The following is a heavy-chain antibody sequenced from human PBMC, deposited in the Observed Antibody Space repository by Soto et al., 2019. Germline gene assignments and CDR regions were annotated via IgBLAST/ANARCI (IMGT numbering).Heavy chain of an antibody. J-gene: IGHJ3*02. V-gene: IGHV4-31*03. CDR2: TSYSGST. CDR3: VRTSIFGVVLNAFDI. Sequence: SETLSLTCTVSGGSFSGGGYYWSWIRQHPGKGLEWMGYTSYSGSTKYKPSLQSRITISVETSKNQFSLRLTSVTAADTAIYFCVRTSIFGVVLNAFDIWGQGTLVTVSS. CDR1: GGSFSGGGYY. D-gene: IGHD3-3*01.